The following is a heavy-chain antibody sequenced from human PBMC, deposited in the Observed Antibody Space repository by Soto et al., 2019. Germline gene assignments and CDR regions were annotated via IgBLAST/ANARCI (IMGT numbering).Heavy chain of an antibody. Sequence: GGSLRLSFAASGFTFSSYAMDWVRQAPGKGLEWVAVISYDGSNKYYADSVKGRFTISRDNSKNTLYLQMNSLRAEDTAVYYCARDIGFGELSSLGWFDPWGQGTLVTVSS. D-gene: IGHD3-10*01. J-gene: IGHJ5*02. CDR1: GFTFSSYA. V-gene: IGHV3-30-3*01. CDR2: ISYDGSNK. CDR3: ARDIGFGELSSLGWFDP.